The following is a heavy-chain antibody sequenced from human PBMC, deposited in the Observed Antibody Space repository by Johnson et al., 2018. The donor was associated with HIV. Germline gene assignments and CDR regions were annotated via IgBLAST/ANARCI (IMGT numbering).Heavy chain of an antibody. CDR2: INWNGGST. Sequence: VQLVESGGGVVRPGGSLRLSCAASGFTFDDYGMSWVRQAPGKGLEWVSGINWNGGSTGYADSVKGRFTISRDNAKNSLYLQMNSLRAEDTAVYYCASSRRGQQLVPLAFDIWGQGTMVTVSS. CDR3: ASSRRGQQLVPLAFDI. D-gene: IGHD6-13*01. V-gene: IGHV3-20*04. CDR1: GFTFDDYG. J-gene: IGHJ3*02.